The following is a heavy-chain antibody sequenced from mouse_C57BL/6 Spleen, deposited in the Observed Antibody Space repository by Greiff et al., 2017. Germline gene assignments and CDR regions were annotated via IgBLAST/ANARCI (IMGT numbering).Heavy chain of an antibody. D-gene: IGHD1-1*01. V-gene: IGHV1-50*01. J-gene: IGHJ4*01. CDR3: ARRGFYGSTYYAMDY. Sequence: VQLQQSGAELVKPGASVKLSCKASGYTFTSYWMQWVKQRPGQGLEWIGEIDPSDSYTNYNQKFKGKATLTVDTSSSTAYMQLSSLTSEDSAVYYCARRGFYGSTYYAMDYWGQGTSVTVSS. CDR1: GYTFTSYW. CDR2: IDPSDSYT.